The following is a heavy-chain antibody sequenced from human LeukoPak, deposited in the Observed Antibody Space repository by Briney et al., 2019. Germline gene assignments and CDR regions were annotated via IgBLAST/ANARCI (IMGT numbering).Heavy chain of an antibody. CDR3: VRLRRNNDRSGYYYYYDY. V-gene: IGHV3-30*04. J-gene: IGHJ4*02. CDR1: GFTFSTYA. Sequence: GGSLRLSCAASGFTFSTYAMHWVRQAPGKGLELVAVISYDGSNKYYTDSVKGRFSISRDISKKTLFLQMNSLRAEDTAVYFCVRLRRNNDRSGYYYYYDYWGQGTMVTVSS. CDR2: ISYDGSNK. D-gene: IGHD3-22*01.